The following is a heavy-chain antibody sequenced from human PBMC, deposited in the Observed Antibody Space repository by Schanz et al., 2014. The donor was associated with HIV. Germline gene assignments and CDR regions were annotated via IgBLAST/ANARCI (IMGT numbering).Heavy chain of an antibody. D-gene: IGHD3-16*01. CDR3: ARGFLMGRDYDYILGSSRYAAWFDP. CDR2: VGHSGST. J-gene: IGHJ5*02. Sequence: QVRLQQWGAGLLKPSETLTLTCAVYGDSLSDNYWTWIRQSPGKGLEWIGEVGHSGSTNSHPSLKSRVTRSVDPPKNQFSRKLVSVTAADTAVYYCARGFLMGRDYDYILGSSRYAAWFDPWGQGTLVTVSS. V-gene: IGHV4-34*01. CDR1: GDSLSDNY.